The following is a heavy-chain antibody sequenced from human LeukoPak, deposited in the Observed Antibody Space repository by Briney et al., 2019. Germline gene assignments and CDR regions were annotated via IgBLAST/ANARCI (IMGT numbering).Heavy chain of an antibody. D-gene: IGHD2-2*02. Sequence: QPGGSLRLSCAASGFTFDDYAMHWVRQAPGKGLEWVSGISWNSGSIGYADSVKGRFTISRDNAKNSLYLQMNSLRAEDTAVYYCARYEHGDEYCSSTSCYIYYYYGMDVWGQGTTVTVSS. J-gene: IGHJ6*02. CDR3: ARYEHGDEYCSSTSCYIYYYYGMDV. CDR1: GFTFDDYA. CDR2: ISWNSGSI. V-gene: IGHV3-9*01.